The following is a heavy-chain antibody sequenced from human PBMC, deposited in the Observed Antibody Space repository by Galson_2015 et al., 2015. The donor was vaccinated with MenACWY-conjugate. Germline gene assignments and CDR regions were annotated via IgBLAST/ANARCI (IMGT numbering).Heavy chain of an antibody. CDR1: GYTFSSYG. D-gene: IGHD5-12*01. J-gene: IGHJ4*02. V-gene: IGHV1-18*01. CDR3: ARDEDDRYRPFEY. CDR2: ISAYNGKT. Sequence: SVNVSCKASGYTFSSYGFSWVRPAPGQGLEWMGWISAYNGKTKYAEKVQGRVTRTTDTSTSTAYMELRSLRSDDTAVYYCARDEDDRYRPFEYWGQGTLVTVSS.